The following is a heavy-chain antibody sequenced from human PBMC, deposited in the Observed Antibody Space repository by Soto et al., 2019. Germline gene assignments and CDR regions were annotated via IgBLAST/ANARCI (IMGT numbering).Heavy chain of an antibody. D-gene: IGHD6-19*01. Sequence: SQTLSLTCAISGDSVSSNSATWNWIRQSPSRGLEWLGRTYYRSKWKNDYAESVKSRITIKSDTSKNQFSLQLNSVTPEDTAVYYCARQLSGQWLDIPGFDYWGQGTLVTVSS. V-gene: IGHV6-1*01. J-gene: IGHJ4*02. CDR1: GDSVSSNSAT. CDR2: TYYRSKWKN. CDR3: ARQLSGQWLDIPGFDY.